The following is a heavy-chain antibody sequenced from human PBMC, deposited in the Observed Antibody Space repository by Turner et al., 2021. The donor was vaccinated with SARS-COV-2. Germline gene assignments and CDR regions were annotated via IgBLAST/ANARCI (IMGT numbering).Heavy chain of an antibody. CDR1: GGSISSSSYY. D-gene: IGHD3-10*01. CDR2: IYYSGST. CDR3: ARLVRRAEYYFDY. Sequence: QLQLQESGPGLVKPSETLSLTCTVYGGSISSSSYYWGWIRQPPGKGLEWIGSIYYSGSTYYNPSLKSRVTISVDTSKNQFSLKLSSVTAADTAVYYCARLVRRAEYYFDYWGQGTLVTVSS. V-gene: IGHV4-39*01. J-gene: IGHJ4*02.